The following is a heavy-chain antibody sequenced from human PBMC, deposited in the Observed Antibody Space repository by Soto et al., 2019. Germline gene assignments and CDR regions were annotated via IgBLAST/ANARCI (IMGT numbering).Heavy chain of an antibody. D-gene: IGHD2-2*01. CDR1: GYSFTNYW. J-gene: IGHJ4*02. Sequence: GESLKISCKGSGYSFTNYWIAWLRQMPGKGLEWMGIIYPGDSDTTYSPSFQGQVTFSADKSISTAYLKWRRLKASHHDMYYRARPGDCSRTDCSDFDYWGQGTQVTVSS. V-gene: IGHV5-51*01. CDR3: ARPGDCSRTDCSDFDY. CDR2: IYPGDSDT.